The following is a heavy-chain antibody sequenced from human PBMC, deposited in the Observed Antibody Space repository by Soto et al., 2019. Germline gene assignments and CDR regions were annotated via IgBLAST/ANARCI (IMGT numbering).Heavy chain of an antibody. CDR3: ARGAAAAGRAFDI. V-gene: IGHV4-31*03. J-gene: IGHJ3*02. Sequence: SETLSLTCTVSGGSISSGGYYWSWIRQHPGKGLEWIGYIYYSGSTYYNPSLKSRVTISVDTSKNQFSLKLSSVTAADTAVYYCARGAAAAGRAFDIWGQGTMVTVSS. CDR1: GGSISSGGYY. CDR2: IYYSGST. D-gene: IGHD6-13*01.